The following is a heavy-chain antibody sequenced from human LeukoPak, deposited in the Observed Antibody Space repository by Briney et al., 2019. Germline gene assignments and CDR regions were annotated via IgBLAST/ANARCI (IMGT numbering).Heavy chain of an antibody. J-gene: IGHJ4*02. CDR1: GFTFSTYD. V-gene: IGHV3-21*01. D-gene: IGHD3-22*01. CDR2: ISSGSSYI. Sequence: GGSLRLSCAASGFTFSTYDMNWVRQGPGKGLEWVSFISSGSSYIYYADSAKGRFTISRDNAKNSLYLQMNSLRAEDTAVYYCARAAYDSSGSDYWGQGTLVTVSS. CDR3: ARAAYDSSGSDY.